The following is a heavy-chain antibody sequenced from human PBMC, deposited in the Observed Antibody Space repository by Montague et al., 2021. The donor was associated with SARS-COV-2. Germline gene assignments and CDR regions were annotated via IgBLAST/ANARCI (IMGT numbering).Heavy chain of an antibody. J-gene: IGHJ6*03. Sequence: SETLSLTCTVSGGSISSYYWSWIRQPPGKGLEWIGEISQSGNTKYKPSLQSRVSISLDTSRNQFSLKVSSVTAADTAIYYCARLGDGIVPSPILGLGPYYSFYYMDVWGKGTTVTVSS. CDR3: ARLGDGIVPSPILGLGPYYSFYYMDV. V-gene: IGHV4-34*01. CDR1: GGSISSYY. CDR2: ISQSGNT. D-gene: IGHD2-2*02.